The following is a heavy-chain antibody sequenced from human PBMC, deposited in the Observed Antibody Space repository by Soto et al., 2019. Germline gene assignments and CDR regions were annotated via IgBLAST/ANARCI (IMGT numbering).Heavy chain of an antibody. V-gene: IGHV5-51*03. Sequence: EVQLVQSGAEVKKPGQSVRISCETSGYTFASYWIAWVRQVPGKGLEWMGVIYPRDSDARYSPSFKGQVTISADKSISTAYLQWSSLKASDTAIYYCARLLVTYDGSKYYGEYWGQGTLVTVSS. CDR1: GYTFASYW. J-gene: IGHJ4*02. D-gene: IGHD1-1*01. CDR2: IYPRDSDA. CDR3: ARLLVTYDGSKYYGEY.